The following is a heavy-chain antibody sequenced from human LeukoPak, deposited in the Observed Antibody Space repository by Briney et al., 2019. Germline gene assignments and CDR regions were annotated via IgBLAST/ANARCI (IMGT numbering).Heavy chain of an antibody. CDR2: ISYDESNK. J-gene: IGHJ4*02. CDR3: ARAYPVTSGSYYAPFDY. CDR1: GFTFSSYH. D-gene: IGHD1-26*01. V-gene: IGHV3-30*14. Sequence: GGSLRLSCAASGFTFSSYHMYWVRQAPGKGLDFMAVISYDESNKYYADSVRGRFTISRDNSKNTLYLQMNSLRPEDTAVYYCARAYPVTSGSYYAPFDYWGPGTVVTVSP.